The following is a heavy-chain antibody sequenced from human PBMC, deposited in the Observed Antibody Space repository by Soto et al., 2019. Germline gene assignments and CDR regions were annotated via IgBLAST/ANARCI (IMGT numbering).Heavy chain of an antibody. D-gene: IGHD2-2*01. V-gene: IGHV3-30*18. Sequence: GSLRLSCAASGFTFSSYGMHWVRQAPGKGLEWVAVISYDGSNKYYADSVKGRFTISRDNSKNTLYLQMNSLRAEDTAVYYCAKDGRYCSSTSCYEIYYFDYWGQGT. CDR1: GFTFSSYG. CDR2: ISYDGSNK. J-gene: IGHJ4*02. CDR3: AKDGRYCSSTSCYEIYYFDY.